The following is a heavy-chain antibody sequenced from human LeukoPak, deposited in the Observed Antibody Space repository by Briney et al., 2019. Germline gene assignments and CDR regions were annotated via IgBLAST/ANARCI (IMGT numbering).Heavy chain of an antibody. V-gene: IGHV4-59*01. CDR2: IYYSGST. J-gene: IGHJ5*02. CDR3: ASRRFGEEYNWFDP. CDR1: GGSISSYY. D-gene: IGHD3-10*01. Sequence: SETLSLTCTVSGGSISSYYWSWIRQPSGKGLEWIGYIYYSGSTNYNPSLKSRVTISVDTSKNQFSLKLSSVTAADTAVYYCASRRFGEEYNWFDPWGQGTLVTVSS.